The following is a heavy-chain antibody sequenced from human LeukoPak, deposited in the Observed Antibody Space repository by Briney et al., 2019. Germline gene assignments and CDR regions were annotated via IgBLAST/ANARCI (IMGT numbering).Heavy chain of an antibody. J-gene: IGHJ4*02. CDR2: IYYTGAT. CDR3: ARAGYSYGTGYYFDY. D-gene: IGHD5-18*01. V-gene: IGHV4-59*11. Sequence: SETLSLTFNVSGGSISSHHWSWIRLPPGKGPGGIGYIYYTGATYYNPSLKCRVTISLDTSKNQFSLKLSSVTAADAAVYYCARAGYSYGTGYYFDYWGQGALVTVSS. CDR1: GGSISSHH.